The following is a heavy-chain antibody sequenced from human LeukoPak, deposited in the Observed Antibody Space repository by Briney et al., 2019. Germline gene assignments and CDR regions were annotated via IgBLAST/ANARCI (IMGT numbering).Heavy chain of an antibody. Sequence: SETLSLTCAVYGGSFSGYYWSWIRQPPGKGLEWIGEINHSGSTNYNPSLKSRVTISVDASKNQFSLKLSSVTAADTAVYYCARAHGSGSYMGMDVWGQGTTVPVSS. V-gene: IGHV4-34*01. CDR3: ARAHGSGSYMGMDV. J-gene: IGHJ6*02. D-gene: IGHD3-10*01. CDR1: GGSFSGYY. CDR2: INHSGST.